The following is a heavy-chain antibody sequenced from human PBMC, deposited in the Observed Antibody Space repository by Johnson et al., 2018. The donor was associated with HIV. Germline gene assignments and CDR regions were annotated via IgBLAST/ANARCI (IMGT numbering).Heavy chain of an antibody. CDR1: GFTFDDYA. V-gene: IGHV3-9*01. CDR3: ARDTYYDDSSGYLDAVDI. D-gene: IGHD3-22*01. CDR2: IRWNSGSI. J-gene: IGHJ3*02. Sequence: VQLVESGGGLVQPGRSLRLSCAASGFTFDDYAMHWVRQAPGKGLEWVSGIRWNSGSIGYADSVKGRFTISRDNAKNSLYLQMNSLRAEDTAVYYCARDTYYDDSSGYLDAVDIWGQGTMVTVSS.